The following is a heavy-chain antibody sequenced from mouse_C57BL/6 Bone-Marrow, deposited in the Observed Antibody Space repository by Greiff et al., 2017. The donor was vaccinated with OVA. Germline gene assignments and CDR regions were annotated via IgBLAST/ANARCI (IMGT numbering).Heavy chain of an antibody. J-gene: IGHJ3*01. Sequence: EVKLMESGPGLVKPSQSLSLTCSVTGYSITSGYYWNWIRQFPGNKLEWMGYISYDGSNNYNPSLKNRISITRDTSKNQFFLKLNSVTTEDTATYYCARCEGLGRAYWGQGTLVTVSA. CDR1: GYSITSGYY. V-gene: IGHV3-6*01. CDR2: ISYDGSN. D-gene: IGHD4-1*01. CDR3: ARCEGLGRAY.